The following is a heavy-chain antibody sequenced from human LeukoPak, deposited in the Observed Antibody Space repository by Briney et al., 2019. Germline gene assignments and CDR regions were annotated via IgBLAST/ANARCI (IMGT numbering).Heavy chain of an antibody. CDR1: GFTRSPYA. CDR2: ISDSGHTK. V-gene: IGHV3-48*02. J-gene: IGHJ5*02. Sequence: TGGSLRLSCAASGFTRSPYAMNWVRQAPGPGLDRIAFISDSGHTKYNADSVKGRFTISRDNAKNSVFLQMNSLRDEDTAVYYCARKELEGSWFDPWGQGTLVTVTS. D-gene: IGHD3-3*01. CDR3: ARKELEGSWFDP.